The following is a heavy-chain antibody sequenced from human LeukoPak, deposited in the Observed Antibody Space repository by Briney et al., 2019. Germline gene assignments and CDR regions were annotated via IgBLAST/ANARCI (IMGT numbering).Heavy chain of an antibody. V-gene: IGHV4-31*03. J-gene: IGHJ4*02. D-gene: IGHD6-19*01. CDR2: IYYSGST. Sequence: KPSQTLSLTCTVSGGSISSGGYYWSWIRQHPGKGLEWIGYIYYSGSTYYNPSLKSRVTISVDTSKNQFSLKLSSATAADTAVYYCARAGIAVAGSPGLDYWGQGTLVTVSS. CDR1: GGSISSGGYY. CDR3: ARAGIAVAGSPGLDY.